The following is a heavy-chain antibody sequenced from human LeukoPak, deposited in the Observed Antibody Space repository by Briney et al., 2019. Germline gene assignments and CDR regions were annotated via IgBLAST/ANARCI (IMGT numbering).Heavy chain of an antibody. V-gene: IGHV3-30-3*01. J-gene: IGHJ3*02. CDR1: GFTFSSYA. CDR3: FNYYDSSGVYDI. CDR2: ISYDGSNK. D-gene: IGHD3-22*01. Sequence: PGGSLRLSCAASGFTFSSYAMHWVRQAPGKGLEWVAVISYDGSNKYYADSVKGRFTISRDNSKNTLYLQMNSLRAEDTAVYYCFNYYDSSGVYDIWGQGTMVTVSS.